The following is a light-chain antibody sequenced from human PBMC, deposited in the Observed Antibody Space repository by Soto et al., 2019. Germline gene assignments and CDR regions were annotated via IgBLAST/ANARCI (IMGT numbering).Light chain of an antibody. Sequence: EIVLTQSPATLSLSPGERATLSCRASQNVSTYLAWYQQKPGQAPRLLIYDASGRATGIPARFSGSGSGTDFTLTISSPEPEDSAVYYCQQRTNLLTFGPGTKVDIK. CDR1: QNVSTY. CDR3: QQRTNLLT. J-gene: IGKJ3*01. V-gene: IGKV3-11*01. CDR2: DAS.